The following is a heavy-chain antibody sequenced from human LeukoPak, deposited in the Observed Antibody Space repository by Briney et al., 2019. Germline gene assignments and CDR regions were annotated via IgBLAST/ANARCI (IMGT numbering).Heavy chain of an antibody. CDR2: INSDASGT. V-gene: IGHV3-74*01. CDR1: GFTFSRHW. J-gene: IGHJ4*02. CDR3: VRDFGESSGYYFDY. D-gene: IGHD3-22*01. Sequence: GGSLRLSCAASGFTFSRHWMHWVRQAPGKGLVWISRINSDASGTNYADFVKGRFTISRDNAKNTLYLQMNSLRAEDTAVYYCVRDFGESSGYYFDYWGQGTLVTVSS.